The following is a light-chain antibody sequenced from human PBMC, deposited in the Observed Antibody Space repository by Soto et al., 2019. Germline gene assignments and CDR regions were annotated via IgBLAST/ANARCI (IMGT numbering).Light chain of an antibody. CDR1: QSISRW. CDR3: QQYESYSPLT. V-gene: IGKV1-5*01. J-gene: IGKJ4*01. CDR2: DAS. Sequence: DIQMTQSPSTLSASVGDRVTITCRASQSISRWLAWYQQKPGEAPKLLIYDASSLESGVPSRFSGRRSGTEFTLTIAGLQPEDFATYYCQQYESYSPLTFGGGTKVDIK.